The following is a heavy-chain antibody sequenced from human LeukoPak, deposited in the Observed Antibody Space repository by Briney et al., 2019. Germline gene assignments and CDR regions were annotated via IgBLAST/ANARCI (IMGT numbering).Heavy chain of an antibody. V-gene: IGHV3-30*03. Sequence: GGSLRLSCAASGFSFSYYGMHWVRQAPGKGLEWVSFISFDGSITYNADSVKGRLTISRDNSKNTVYLQMNRLRAEDTAVYYCARTGSNWNPYYYYYMDVWGKGTTVTVSS. CDR2: ISFDGSIT. CDR1: GFSFSYYG. J-gene: IGHJ6*03. D-gene: IGHD1-1*01. CDR3: ARTGSNWNPYYYYYMDV.